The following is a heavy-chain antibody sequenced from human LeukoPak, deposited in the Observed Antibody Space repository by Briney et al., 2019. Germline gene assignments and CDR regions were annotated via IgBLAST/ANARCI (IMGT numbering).Heavy chain of an antibody. Sequence: GGSLRLSCAASGFTFSSYSMNWVRQAPGKGLEWVSYISTTSKTIYYADSVKGRFTISRDNAKNSLYLQMNSLRAEDTAVYYCARVRDSGYYFFDYWGQGTLVTVSS. CDR1: GFTFSSYS. J-gene: IGHJ4*02. CDR2: ISTTSKTI. V-gene: IGHV3-48*01. D-gene: IGHD3-22*01. CDR3: ARVRDSGYYFFDY.